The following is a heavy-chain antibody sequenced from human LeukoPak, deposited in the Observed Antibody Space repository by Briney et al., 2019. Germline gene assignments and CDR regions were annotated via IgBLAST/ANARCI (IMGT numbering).Heavy chain of an antibody. J-gene: IGHJ4*02. Sequence: GGSLRLSCAASGVTFSSYWMSWVRQAPGKGLEWVANIKEDGSEKYYVDSVKGRFTISRDNAKNSLYLQMNSLRAEDTAVYYCAREVLGELRQPLDYWGQGTLVTVSS. CDR1: GVTFSSYW. CDR2: IKEDGSEK. CDR3: AREVLGELRQPLDY. D-gene: IGHD1-26*01. V-gene: IGHV3-7*01.